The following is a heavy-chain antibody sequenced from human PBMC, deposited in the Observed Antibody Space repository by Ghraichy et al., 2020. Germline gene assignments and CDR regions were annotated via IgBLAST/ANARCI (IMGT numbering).Heavy chain of an antibody. V-gene: IGHV3-23*01. CDR3: AKDQDIVVVVAATLTIGFDY. Sequence: GGSLRLSCAASGFTFSSYAMSWVRQAPGKGLEWVSAISGSGGSTYYADSVKGRFTISRDNSKNTLYLQMNSLRAEDTAVYYCAKDQDIVVVVAATLTIGFDYWGQGTLVTVSS. CDR2: ISGSGGST. D-gene: IGHD2-15*01. J-gene: IGHJ4*02. CDR1: GFTFSSYA.